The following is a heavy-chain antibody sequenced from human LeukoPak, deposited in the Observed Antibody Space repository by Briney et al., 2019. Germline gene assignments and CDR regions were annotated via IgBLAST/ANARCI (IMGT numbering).Heavy chain of an antibody. CDR3: SKETATVGGTREY. CDR2: ISDSGDYT. D-gene: IGHD6-19*01. CDR1: GFTFSSYA. J-gene: IGHJ4*02. V-gene: IGHV3-23*01. Sequence: GGSLRLSCAASGFTFSSYALSWVRRAPGKGLEWVSAISDSGDYTYYADSVKGRFTISRDNSKNTLYLQMNSLRAEDTAVYYCSKETATVGGTREYWGQGTLDTVSS.